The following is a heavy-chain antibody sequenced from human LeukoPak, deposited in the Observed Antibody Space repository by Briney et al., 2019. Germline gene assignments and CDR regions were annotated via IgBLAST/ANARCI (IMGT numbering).Heavy chain of an antibody. J-gene: IGHJ4*02. CDR2: ISSGSSTI. V-gene: IGHV3-48*02. D-gene: IGHD1-7*01. CDR3: ARERNF. Sequence: QSEALLILCSVASGFISSSDSTYWVRQAPGKGLEWVSYISSGSSTIYYADSVKGRFTIYRDNAKNSQSLQINSLRDEDTAVYYCARERNFWGQGTLVTVSS. CDR1: GFISSSDS.